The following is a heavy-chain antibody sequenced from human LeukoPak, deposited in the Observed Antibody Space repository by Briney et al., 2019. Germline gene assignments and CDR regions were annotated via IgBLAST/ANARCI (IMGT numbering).Heavy chain of an antibody. CDR1: GGSVNLYY. CDR3: ARDFARNSGDYGNDGFDI. V-gene: IGHV4-59*02. Sequence: SETLSLTCSVSGGSVNLYYWSWIRQSPAKGLEWIGYINYNGNIYYNPSLKSRVTITLATSQKQVSLRLSSVTAADTAVYYCARDFARNSGDYGNDGFDIWGPGTMVSVSS. J-gene: IGHJ3*02. CDR2: INYNGNI. D-gene: IGHD4-17*01.